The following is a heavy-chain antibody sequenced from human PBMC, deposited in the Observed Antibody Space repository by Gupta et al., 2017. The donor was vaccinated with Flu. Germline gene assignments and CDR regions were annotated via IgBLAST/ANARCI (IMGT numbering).Heavy chain of an antibody. CDR3: AQRSYYGMDV. CDR1: AFTFSSYG. J-gene: IGHJ6*02. V-gene: IGHV3-33*01. CDR2: MSSDESKK. Sequence: QVQLVESGGGVVQPGRSLRLSCAASAFTFSSYGMHWVRQAPGKGLEWVALMSSDESKKYYADSVKGRFTISRDNSKNTLYLQMNSLRAEDTAIYYCAQRSYYGMDVWGQGTTVTVSS.